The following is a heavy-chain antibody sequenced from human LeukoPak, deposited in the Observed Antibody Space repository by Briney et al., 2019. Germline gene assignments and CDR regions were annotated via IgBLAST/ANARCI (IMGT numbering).Heavy chain of an antibody. V-gene: IGHV3-66*01. D-gene: IGHD3-9*01. J-gene: IGHJ4*02. CDR3: AFEVDGYFDY. CDR1: GFNVSSTY. CDR2: INSGGTT. Sequence: PGGSLRLSCVASGFNVSSTYMNWVRQAPGKGLEWVSLINSGGTTYYPDSVKGRFTISRDNAKNSLYLQMNSLRAEDTAVYYCAFEVDGYFDYWGQGTLVTVSS.